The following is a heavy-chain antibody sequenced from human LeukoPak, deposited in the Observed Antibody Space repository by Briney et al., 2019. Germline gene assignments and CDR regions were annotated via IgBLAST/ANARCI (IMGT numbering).Heavy chain of an antibody. V-gene: IGHV1-69*13. J-gene: IGHJ3*02. CDR1: GGTFSSYA. CDR3: ARFPFQEMAAFDI. D-gene: IGHD5-24*01. CDR2: IIPIFGTA. Sequence: SVKVSCKASGGTFSSYAISWVRQAPGQGLEWMGGIIPIFGTANYAQKFQARVTITADESTSTAYMELSSLRSEDTAVYYCARFPFQEMAAFDIWGQGTMVTVSS.